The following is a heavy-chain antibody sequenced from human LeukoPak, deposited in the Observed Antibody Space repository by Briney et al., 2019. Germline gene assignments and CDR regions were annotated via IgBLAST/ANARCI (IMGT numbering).Heavy chain of an antibody. Sequence: GGSLRLSCAASGFTFSSYGMHWVRQAPGKGLEWVAVISYDGSNKYYADSVKGRFTISRDNSKNTLYLQMNSLRAEDTAVYYCARDLGGIFDYWGQGTLVTVSS. V-gene: IGHV3-30*03. CDR2: ISYDGSNK. J-gene: IGHJ4*02. CDR3: ARDLGGIFDY. CDR1: GFTFSSYG. D-gene: IGHD3-16*01.